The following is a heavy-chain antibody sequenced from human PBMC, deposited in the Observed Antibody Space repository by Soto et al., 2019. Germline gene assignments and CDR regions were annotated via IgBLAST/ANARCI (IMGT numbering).Heavy chain of an antibody. V-gene: IGHV1-46*01. CDR3: ARDRGRASAGEFHYYGMDV. Sequence: ASVKVSCKASGYTFTSCYMHWVRQAPGQGLEWMGVINPSGGSTDYARKSQGRVTVTRDASTSTVYMELSSLRTEDSAVYYCARDRGRASAGEFHYYGMDVWGQGTTVTVSS. D-gene: IGHD3-10*01. CDR2: INPSGGST. J-gene: IGHJ6*02. CDR1: GYTFTSCY.